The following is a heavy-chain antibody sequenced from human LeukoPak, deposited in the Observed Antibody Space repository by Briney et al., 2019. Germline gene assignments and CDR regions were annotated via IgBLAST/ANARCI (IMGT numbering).Heavy chain of an antibody. J-gene: IGHJ4*02. Sequence: GRTLRLSCAASGFTFSSYGMHWVRQAPGKGLEWVAVISYDGSNKYYADSVKGRFTIYRDNSKNTLYLQMNSLRAEDTAVYYCASRYSYGYSLDYWGQGTLVTVSS. D-gene: IGHD5-18*01. CDR3: ASRYSYGYSLDY. CDR2: ISYDGSNK. CDR1: GFTFSSYG. V-gene: IGHV3-30*03.